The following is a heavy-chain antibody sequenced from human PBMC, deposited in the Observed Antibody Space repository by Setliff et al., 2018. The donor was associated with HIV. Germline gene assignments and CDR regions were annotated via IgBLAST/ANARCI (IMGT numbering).Heavy chain of an antibody. J-gene: IGHJ3*02. CDR2: IYTSGNT. CDR3: ARGRYSSGWYKDAFDI. CDR1: GGSISSGSYY. V-gene: IGHV4-61*02. Sequence: SETLSPTCTASGGSISSGSYYWSWIRQPAGKGLEWIGRIYTSGNTNYNPSLKSRVTISADTSKKQFSLKLNSVTAADTAVYYCARGRYSSGWYKDAFDIWGQGTMVTVSS. D-gene: IGHD6-19*01.